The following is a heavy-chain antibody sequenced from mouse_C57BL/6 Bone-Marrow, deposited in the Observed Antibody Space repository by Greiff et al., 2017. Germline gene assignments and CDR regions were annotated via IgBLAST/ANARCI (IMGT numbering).Heavy chain of an antibody. CDR3: ARPPSRDYAMDY. CDR1: GFSLTSYG. Sequence: VHLVESGPGLVQPSQSLSVTCTVSGFSLTSYGVHWVRQSPGKGLEWLGVIWSGGSTDYNAAFISRLSIRKDNSKSQVFFKMNSLQADDTAIYYCARPPSRDYAMDYWGQGTSVTVSS. J-gene: IGHJ4*01. V-gene: IGHV2-2*01. CDR2: IWSGGST.